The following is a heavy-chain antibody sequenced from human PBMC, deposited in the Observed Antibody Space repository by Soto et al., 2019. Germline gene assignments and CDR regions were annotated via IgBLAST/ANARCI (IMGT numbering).Heavy chain of an antibody. CDR3: AKTFEQWLVRSYYYGMDV. D-gene: IGHD6-19*01. J-gene: IGHJ6*02. CDR2: ISGSGGST. Sequence: LRLSCAASGFTFSSYAMSWVRQAPGKGLEWVSAISGSGGSTYYADSVKGRFTISRDNSKNTLYLQMNSLRAEDTAVYYCAKTFEQWLVRSYYYGMDVWGQGTTVTVSS. V-gene: IGHV3-23*01. CDR1: GFTFSSYA.